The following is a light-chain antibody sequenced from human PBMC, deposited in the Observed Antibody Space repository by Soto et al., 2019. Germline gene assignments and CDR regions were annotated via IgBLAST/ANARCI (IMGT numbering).Light chain of an antibody. J-gene: IGKJ5*01. Sequence: TQSPVTLSLSPGERATLSCRASQSVSSYLAWYQQKPGQAPRLLIYDASNRATGIPARFSGGGSGTDFTLTIDNLEPEDFAIYYCQQRSNWPPITFGQGTRLEIK. CDR3: QQRSNWPPIT. V-gene: IGKV3-11*01. CDR1: QSVSSY. CDR2: DAS.